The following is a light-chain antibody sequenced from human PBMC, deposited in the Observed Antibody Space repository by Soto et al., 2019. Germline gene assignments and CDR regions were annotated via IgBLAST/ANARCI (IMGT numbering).Light chain of an antibody. Sequence: EIVLTQSPATLSLSPGERATLSCRASQSVSSYLAWYQQKPGQAPRLLIYDASNRATGIPARFSGSGSGTDLTTTISGLEPEDFAVYYCQRRSNWPLTFGGGTKVEIK. CDR2: DAS. V-gene: IGKV3-11*01. CDR1: QSVSSY. J-gene: IGKJ4*01. CDR3: QRRSNWPLT.